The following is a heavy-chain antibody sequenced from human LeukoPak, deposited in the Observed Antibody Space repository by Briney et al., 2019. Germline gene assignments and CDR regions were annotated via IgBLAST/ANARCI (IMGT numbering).Heavy chain of an antibody. Sequence: GGSLRLSCAASGFIFRSYGMHWVRQAPGKGLEWVAFLRYDGSNKDYADSVKGRFSISRDNAKKSLYLQMNSLRAEDTAVYYCAGGHSSGYYPIDYWGQGTLVTVSS. V-gene: IGHV3-30*02. J-gene: IGHJ4*02. CDR2: LRYDGSNK. D-gene: IGHD3-22*01. CDR3: AGGHSSGYYPIDY. CDR1: GFIFRSYG.